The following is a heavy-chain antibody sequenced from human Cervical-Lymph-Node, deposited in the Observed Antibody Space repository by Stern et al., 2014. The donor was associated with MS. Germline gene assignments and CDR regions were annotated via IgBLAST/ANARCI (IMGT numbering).Heavy chain of an antibody. D-gene: IGHD1-26*01. CDR1: GFTFSSYS. J-gene: IGHJ6*02. V-gene: IGHV3-21*01. CDR3: ARDKVGATFPDEYYYYYGMDV. CDR2: ISISSSYR. Sequence: VQLVESGGGLVKPGGSLRLSCAASGFTFSSYSMNWVRQAPGKGLEWVSSISISSSYRYYADSVKGRFTISRDNAKNSLYLQMNSLRAEDTAVYYCARDKVGATFPDEYYYYYGMDVWGQGTTVTVSS.